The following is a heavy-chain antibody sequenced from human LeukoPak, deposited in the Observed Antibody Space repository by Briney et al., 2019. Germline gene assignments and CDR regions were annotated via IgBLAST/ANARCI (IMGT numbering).Heavy chain of an antibody. V-gene: IGHV3-48*01. J-gene: IGHJ4*02. CDR2: ITRSSSPI. CDR3: ARDNAGYDY. Sequence: PGGSLRLSCAASGFTFSDYSMNWVRQAPGKGLEWLSYITRSSSPIYYAHSVKGRFTISRDNAKNSLYLQMNSLRAEDTAVYYCARDNAGYDYWGQGTLVTVSS. CDR1: GFTFSDYS. D-gene: IGHD5-12*01.